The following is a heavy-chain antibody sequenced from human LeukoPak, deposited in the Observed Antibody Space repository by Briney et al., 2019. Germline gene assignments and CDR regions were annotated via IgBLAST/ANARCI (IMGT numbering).Heavy chain of an antibody. CDR1: GGSISSGDYY. J-gene: IGHJ4*02. Sequence: PSETLSLTCTVSGGSISSGDYYWSWIRQPPGKGLEWIGYIYYSGSTYYNPSLKSRVTISVDTSKNQFSLKLSSVTAADTAVYYCAREKYYDSSGYSFDYWGQGTLVTVSS. CDR2: IYYSGST. V-gene: IGHV4-30-4*02. CDR3: AREKYYDSSGYSFDY. D-gene: IGHD3-22*01.